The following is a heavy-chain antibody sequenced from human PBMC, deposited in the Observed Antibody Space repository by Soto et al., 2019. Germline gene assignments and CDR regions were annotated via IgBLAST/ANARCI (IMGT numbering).Heavy chain of an antibody. V-gene: IGHV4-4*02. CDR2: IYHTGST. D-gene: IGHD1-26*01. J-gene: IGHJ4*02. Sequence: QVQLQESGPGLVKPSGTLSLTCGVFGGSISNSNWWTWVRQPPGKGLEWIGEIYHTGSTNYNSSLMSRVTISLDKPNNQFSLQLSSVNAADTAVYYCAHRPIVGAAIWGQGTLVTVSS. CDR1: GGSISNSNW. CDR3: AHRPIVGAAI.